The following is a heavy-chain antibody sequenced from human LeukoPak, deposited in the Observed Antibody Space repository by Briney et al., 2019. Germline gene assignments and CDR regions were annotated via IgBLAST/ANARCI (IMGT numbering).Heavy chain of an antibody. V-gene: IGHV3-23*01. D-gene: IGHD3-22*01. CDR2: ITPNADRA. J-gene: IGHJ1*01. Sequence: GGSLRPSCAASGFTFGSYGMSWVRQAPGKGLEWVSFITPNADRASYADSVKGRFTISRDNPRNTLYMQMNSLRDEDTAVYYCAIMHGYYDGSGYWVQWGQGTLVTVSS. CDR3: AIMHGYYDGSGYWVQ. CDR1: GFTFGSYG.